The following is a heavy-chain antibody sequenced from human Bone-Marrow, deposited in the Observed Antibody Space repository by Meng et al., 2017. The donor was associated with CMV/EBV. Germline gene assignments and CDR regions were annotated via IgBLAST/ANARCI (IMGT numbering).Heavy chain of an antibody. CDR3: ASVIAAADFFDD. CDR1: GFAFSRYW. D-gene: IGHD6-13*01. J-gene: IGHJ4*02. CDR2: IKEDGREG. V-gene: IGHV3-7*01. Sequence: GGSLRLSCAASGFAFSRYWMTWVRQAPGKGLEWVANIKEDGREGYYVDSVKGRFTISRDNAKKSLYLQMNSLRPEDTAVYCCASVIAAADFFDDWGQGTRVTVSS.